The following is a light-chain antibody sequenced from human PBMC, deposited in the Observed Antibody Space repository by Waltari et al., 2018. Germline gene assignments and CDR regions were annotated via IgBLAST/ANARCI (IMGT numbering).Light chain of an antibody. CDR1: QSIRDF. CDR3: QQRSNWPPLT. Sequence: EIVLTQSPATLSLSPGDSATLSCRASQSIRDFLAWYQHKPGQAPRLLIYNAAVRATDTPARFSGSGSGTVFTLTISSLEPEDFAVYYCQQRSNWPPLTFGGGTKVEIK. J-gene: IGKJ4*01. V-gene: IGKV3-11*01. CDR2: NAA.